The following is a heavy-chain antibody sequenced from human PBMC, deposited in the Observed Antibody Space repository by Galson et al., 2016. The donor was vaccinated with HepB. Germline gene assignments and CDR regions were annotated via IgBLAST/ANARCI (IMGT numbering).Heavy chain of an antibody. Sequence: SLRLSCAASGFTFTSHWMNWVRQAPGKGLEWVANIKDDGSEKNYVDSVRGRFTISRDNAKNSLYLQMNSLRAEDTAIYYCTIGAGWTSEYWGQGTLVTVSS. V-gene: IGHV3-7*03. CDR1: GFTFTSHW. CDR3: TIGAGWTSEY. D-gene: IGHD2-15*01. CDR2: IKDDGSEK. J-gene: IGHJ4*02.